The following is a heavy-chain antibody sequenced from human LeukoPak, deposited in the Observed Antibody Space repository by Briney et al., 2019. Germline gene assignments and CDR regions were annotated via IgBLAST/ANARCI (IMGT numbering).Heavy chain of an antibody. CDR2: ISWNSGSM. D-gene: IGHD6-13*01. J-gene: IGHJ3*02. V-gene: IGHV3-9*03. CDR3: AYSSTEGGAFDI. CDR1: GFTFDDYA. Sequence: GRSLRLSCAASGFTFDDYAMHWVRQAPGKGLEWVSGISWNSGSMGYADSVKGRFTISRDNAKNSLYLQMNSLRAEDMALYYCAYSSTEGGAFDIWGQGTMVTVSS.